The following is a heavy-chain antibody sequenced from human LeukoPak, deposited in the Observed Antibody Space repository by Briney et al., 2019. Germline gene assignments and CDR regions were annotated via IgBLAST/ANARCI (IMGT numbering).Heavy chain of an antibody. J-gene: IGHJ3*02. Sequence: GGSLRLSCAASGFTFSSYAMSWVRQAPGKGLEWVSGITGSGDTTHHADPVGGRFTISRDNSKNTVNLQMNSLRAEDTAVYYCARGEDAFDIWGQGTMVTVSS. V-gene: IGHV3-23*01. CDR1: GFTFSSYA. CDR2: ITGSGDTT. CDR3: ARGEDAFDI.